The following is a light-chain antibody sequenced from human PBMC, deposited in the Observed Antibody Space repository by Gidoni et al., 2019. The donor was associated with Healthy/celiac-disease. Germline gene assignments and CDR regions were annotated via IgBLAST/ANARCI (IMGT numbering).Light chain of an antibody. Sequence: QSVLTQPPSVSGAPGQRVTISCTGRSSNIGACYDVHWYQQLPGPAPKLLIYGNSNRPSGVPDRFSGSKSGTSASLAITGLQAEDEADYYCQSYDSSLSWVFGGGTKLTVL. CDR1: SSNIGACYD. CDR3: QSYDSSLSWV. CDR2: GNS. V-gene: IGLV1-40*01. J-gene: IGLJ3*02.